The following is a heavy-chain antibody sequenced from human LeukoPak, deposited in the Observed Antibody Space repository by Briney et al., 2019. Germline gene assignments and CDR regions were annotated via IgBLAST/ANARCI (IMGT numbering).Heavy chain of an antibody. D-gene: IGHD2-15*01. CDR3: ARDLHGGYCSSSTCS. Sequence: GGSLRLSCAASGFTFSSYWMHWVRQAPGKGLVWVSNINSDGSTTTYADSVKGRFTISRDNTKNVLYLQMNSLRAEDTAVYYCARDLHGGYCSSSTCSWGQGTLVTVS. V-gene: IGHV3-74*01. CDR1: GFTFSSYW. CDR2: INSDGSTT. J-gene: IGHJ4*02.